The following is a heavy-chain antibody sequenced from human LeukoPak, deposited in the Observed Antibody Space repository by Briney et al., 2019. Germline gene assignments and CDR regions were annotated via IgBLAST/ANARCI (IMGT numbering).Heavy chain of an antibody. Sequence: SVKVSCKASGGTFSSYTISWVRQAPGQGLEWMGRIITILGIANYAQKFQGRVTITADKSTSTAYMELSSLRSEDTAVYYCASGDRFLELGDDAFDIWGQGTMVTVSS. CDR1: GGTFSSYT. V-gene: IGHV1-69*02. J-gene: IGHJ3*02. CDR3: ASGDRFLELGDDAFDI. CDR2: IITILGIA. D-gene: IGHD1-7*01.